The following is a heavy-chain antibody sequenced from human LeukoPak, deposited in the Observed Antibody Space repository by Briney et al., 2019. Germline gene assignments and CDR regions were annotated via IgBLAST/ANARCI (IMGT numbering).Heavy chain of an antibody. J-gene: IGHJ3*02. D-gene: IGHD1-7*01. CDR2: IDSSSSYI. V-gene: IGHV3-21*01. Sequence: GGSLRLSCAASGFTFSSYSINWVRQAPGKGLEWVSSIDSSSSYIYYADSVKGRFTISRDNAKNSLSLQMNSLRVEDTAVYYCARPGITGTMGYGAFDIWGQGTWVTVSS. CDR1: GFTFSSYS. CDR3: ARPGITGTMGYGAFDI.